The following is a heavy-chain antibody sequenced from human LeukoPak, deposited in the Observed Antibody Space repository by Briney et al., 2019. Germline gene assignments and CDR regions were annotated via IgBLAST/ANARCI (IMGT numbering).Heavy chain of an antibody. D-gene: IGHD2-2*01. J-gene: IGHJ5*02. CDR2: TYYRSTWYN. CDR3: GRRLTQYDCFDP. CDR1: GDSVSSNSVT. Sequence: SQTLSLTCAISGDSVSSNSVTWNWLTQSPSRGLEWLGRTYYRSTWYNDYAVSVRGRITVNPDTSKNQFSLHLNSVTPEDTAVYYCGRRLTQYDCFDPWGEGILVTVSS. V-gene: IGHV6-1*01.